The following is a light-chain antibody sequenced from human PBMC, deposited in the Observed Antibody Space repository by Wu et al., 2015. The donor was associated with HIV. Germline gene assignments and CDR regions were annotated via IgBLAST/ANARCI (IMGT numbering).Light chain of an antibody. CDR2: AAS. V-gene: IGKV1-NL1*01. CDR1: QGISNS. J-gene: IGKJ1*01. CDR3: QKYNDAPWT. Sequence: DIQMTQSPSSLSASVGDRVTITCRASQGISNSLAWYQQKPGKAPKLLLYAASRLESGVPSRFSGSGSGTDFTLTINSLHPEDVAIYYCQKYNDAPWTFGQGTKVEIK.